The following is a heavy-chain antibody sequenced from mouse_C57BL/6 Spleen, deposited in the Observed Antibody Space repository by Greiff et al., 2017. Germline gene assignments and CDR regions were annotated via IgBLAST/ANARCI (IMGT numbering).Heavy chain of an antibody. V-gene: IGHV1-69*01. Sequence: QVQLQQSGAELVMPGASVKLSCKASGYTFTSYWMHWVKQRPGQGLEWIGEIDPSDSYTNYNQQFNGNSTLLLDKSSSTAYMQLQILSSTDSAVYNYARYGCDAAWFAYWGQGTLVTVSA. CDR2: IDPSDSYT. CDR3: ARYGCDAAWFAY. J-gene: IGHJ3*01. D-gene: IGHD2-2*01. CDR1: GYTFTSYW.